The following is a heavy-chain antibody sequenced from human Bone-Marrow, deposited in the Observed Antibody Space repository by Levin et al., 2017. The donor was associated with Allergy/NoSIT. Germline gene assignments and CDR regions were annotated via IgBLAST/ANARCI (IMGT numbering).Heavy chain of an antibody. D-gene: IGHD3-10*01. CDR3: ARDALVYGSGSYSAGRYYYYGMDV. V-gene: IGHV1-18*01. CDR2: ISAYNGNT. CDR1: GYTFTSYG. J-gene: IGHJ6*02. Sequence: ASVKVSCKASGYTFTSYGISWVRQAPGQGLEWMGWISAYNGNTNYAQKLQGRVTMTTDTSTSTAYMKLRSLRSDDTAVYYCARDALVYGSGSYSAGRYYYYGMDVWGQGTTVTVSS.